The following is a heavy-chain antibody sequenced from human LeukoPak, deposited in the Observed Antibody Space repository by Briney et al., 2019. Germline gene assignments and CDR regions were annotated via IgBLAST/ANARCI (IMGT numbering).Heavy chain of an antibody. CDR1: GYTFTSYG. CDR2: ISAYNGNK. V-gene: IGHV1-18*04. Sequence: ASVKVSSKASGYTFTSYGISWVRQAPGQGLEWMGWISAYNGNKNYAQKLQGRVTMTTDTSTSTAYMELRSLRSDDTAVYYCARFNRRSNEYDILTGFPFDPWGQGTLVTVSS. J-gene: IGHJ5*02. CDR3: ARFNRRSNEYDILTGFPFDP. D-gene: IGHD3-9*01.